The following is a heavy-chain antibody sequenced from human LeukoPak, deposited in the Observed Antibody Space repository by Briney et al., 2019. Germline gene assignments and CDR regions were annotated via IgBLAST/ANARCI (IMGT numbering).Heavy chain of an antibody. Sequence: PGGSLRLSCAASGFTFSDYYMSWIRQAPGKGLEWVSYISSSGSTIYYADSVKGRFTISRDNAKNSLYLQMNSLRAEDTAVYYCARDGSFYGDYEPLHAFDIWGQGTMVTVSS. J-gene: IGHJ3*02. CDR1: GFTFSDYY. D-gene: IGHD4-17*01. V-gene: IGHV3-11*04. CDR3: ARDGSFYGDYEPLHAFDI. CDR2: ISSSGSTI.